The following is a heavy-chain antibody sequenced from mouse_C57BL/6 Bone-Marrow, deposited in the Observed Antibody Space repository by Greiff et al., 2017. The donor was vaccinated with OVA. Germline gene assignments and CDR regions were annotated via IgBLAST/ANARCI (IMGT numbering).Heavy chain of an antibody. Sequence: EVQGVESGGDLVKPGGSLKLSCAASGFTFSSYGMSWVRQTPDKRLEWVATISSGGSYTYYPDSVKGRFTISRDNAKNTLYLQMSSLKSEDTAMYYCARQDYSKDYWGQGTTLTVSS. CDR1: GFTFSSYG. J-gene: IGHJ2*01. CDR2: ISSGGSYT. V-gene: IGHV5-6*01. D-gene: IGHD2-5*01. CDR3: ARQDYSKDY.